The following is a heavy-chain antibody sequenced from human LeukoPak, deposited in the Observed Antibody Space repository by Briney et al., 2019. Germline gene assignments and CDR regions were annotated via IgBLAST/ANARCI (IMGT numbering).Heavy chain of an antibody. D-gene: IGHD3-3*01. V-gene: IGHV3-23*01. J-gene: IGHJ6*02. CDR1: GFTFSSYA. CDR2: ISGSGGST. CDR3: AKAGVDYDFWSGSGHQLGMDV. Sequence: PGGSLRLSCAASGFTFSSYAMSWVRQAPGKGLEWVSAISGSGGSTYYADSVKGRFTISRDNSKNTLYLQMNSLRAEDTAVYYCAKAGVDYDFWSGSGHQLGMDVWGQGTTVTVSS.